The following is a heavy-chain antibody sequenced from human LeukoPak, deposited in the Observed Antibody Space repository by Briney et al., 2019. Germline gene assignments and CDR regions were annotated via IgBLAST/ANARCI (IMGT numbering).Heavy chain of an antibody. J-gene: IGHJ3*02. CDR3: ARVEATMDAFDT. V-gene: IGHV4-30-4*01. CDR1: GGSISSGDYY. Sequence: SETLSLTCTVSGGSISSGDYYWSWIRQPPGKGLEWIGYIYYSGSTYYNPSLKSRVTISVDTSKNQFSLKLSSVTAADTAVYYCARVEATMDAFDTWGQGTMVTVSS. D-gene: IGHD5-24*01. CDR2: IYYSGST.